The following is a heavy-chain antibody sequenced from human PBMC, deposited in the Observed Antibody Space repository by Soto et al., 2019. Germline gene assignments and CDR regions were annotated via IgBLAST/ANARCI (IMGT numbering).Heavy chain of an antibody. CDR3: NPAINKSDSSGYPFDY. CDR1: GFTFSNAW. V-gene: IGHV3-15*01. J-gene: IGHJ4*02. Sequence: PGGSLRLSCAASGFTFSNAWMSWVRQAPGKGLEWVGRIKSKTDGGTTDYAAPVKGRFTISRDDSKNTLYLQMNSLKTEDTAVYYCNPAINKSDSSGYPFDYWGQGTLVTVSS. D-gene: IGHD3-22*01. CDR2: IKSKTDGGTT.